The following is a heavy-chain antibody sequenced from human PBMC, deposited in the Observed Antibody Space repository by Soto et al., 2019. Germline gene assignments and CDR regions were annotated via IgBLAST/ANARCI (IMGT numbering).Heavy chain of an antibody. Sequence: QVQLVESGGGVVQPGRSLRLSCAASGFTFSSCAMHWVRQAPGKGLEWVAVISYDGSNKYYADSVKGRFTISRDNSKNTLYLQMNSLRAEDTAVYYCARDRGWLQSLDYWGQGTLVTVSS. V-gene: IGHV3-30-3*01. CDR1: GFTFSSCA. D-gene: IGHD5-12*01. CDR3: ARDRGWLQSLDY. J-gene: IGHJ4*02. CDR2: ISYDGSNK.